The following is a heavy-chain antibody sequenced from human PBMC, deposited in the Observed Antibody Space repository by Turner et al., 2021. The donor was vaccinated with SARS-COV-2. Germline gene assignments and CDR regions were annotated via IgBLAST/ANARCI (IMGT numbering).Heavy chain of an antibody. Sequence: QVQLVESGGGVVQPGRSLRLPCSAPGFTFSSYGMHWVRQAPGKGLEWVAVISYDGSNKYYADSVKGRFTISRDNSKNTLYLQMNSLRAEDTAVYYCAKNPGPYCSGGSCYSGELDYWGQGTLVTVSS. J-gene: IGHJ4*02. CDR3: AKNPGPYCSGGSCYSGELDY. CDR2: ISYDGSNK. CDR1: GFTFSSYG. D-gene: IGHD2-15*01. V-gene: IGHV3-30*18.